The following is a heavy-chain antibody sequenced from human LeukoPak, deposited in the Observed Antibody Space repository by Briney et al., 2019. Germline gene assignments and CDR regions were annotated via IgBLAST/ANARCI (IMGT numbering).Heavy chain of an antibody. D-gene: IGHD1-14*01. Sequence: PSETLSLTCTVSGGSINNYYWTWIRQPPGKGLEWIGYIYYTGSTNYNSSLKSRVTISVDTSNNHFSLKLSSVTAAATAVYYCARLAPGMSFDYWGQGTLVTVSS. V-gene: IGHV4-59*01. CDR2: IYYTGST. CDR3: ARLAPGMSFDY. J-gene: IGHJ4*02. CDR1: GGSINNYY.